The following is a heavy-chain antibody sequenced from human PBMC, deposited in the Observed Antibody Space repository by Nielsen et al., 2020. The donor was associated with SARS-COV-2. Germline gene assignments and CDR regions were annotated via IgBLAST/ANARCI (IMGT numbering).Heavy chain of an antibody. D-gene: IGHD3-3*01. CDR2: IYYSGST. J-gene: IGHJ6*02. Sequence: WLRQPPGKGLEWIGYIYYSGSTYYNPSLKSRVTISVDTSKNQFSLKLSSVTAADTALYYCARERVGGITSCGVVTRYGMDVWGQGTTVTVSS. V-gene: IGHV4-30-4*01. CDR3: ARERVGGITSCGVVTRYGMDV.